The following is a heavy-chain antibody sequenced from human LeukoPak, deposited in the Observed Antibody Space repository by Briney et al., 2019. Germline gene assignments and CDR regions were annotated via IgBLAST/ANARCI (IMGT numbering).Heavy chain of an antibody. CDR2: ISAYSGNT. CDR3: ARGVNGYSSGWYADY. V-gene: IGHV1-18*01. Sequence: ASVKVSCKASGYTFTSYGISWVRQAPGQGLEWMGWISAYSGNTNYAQKLQGRVTMTTDTSTSTAYMELRSLRSDDTAVYYCARGVNGYSSGWYADYWGQGTLVTVSS. D-gene: IGHD6-19*01. CDR1: GYTFTSYG. J-gene: IGHJ4*02.